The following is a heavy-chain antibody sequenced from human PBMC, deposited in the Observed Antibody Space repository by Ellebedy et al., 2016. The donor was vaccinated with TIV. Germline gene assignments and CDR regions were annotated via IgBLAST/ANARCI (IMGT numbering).Heavy chain of an antibody. Sequence: MPSETLSLTCTVSGGPISNSDYYWNLIRQPPGKGLEWIGSIYYSGSAYYNTYLKSRVTVSVDTTKNKFSLKRGSVPAAETAVYYCARGGDPYYYDSSGPLHPLDAFDIWGQGTMVTVSS. J-gene: IGHJ3*02. CDR2: IYYSGSA. CDR3: ARGGDPYYYDSSGPLHPLDAFDI. D-gene: IGHD3-22*01. V-gene: IGHV4-39*07. CDR1: GGPISNSDYY.